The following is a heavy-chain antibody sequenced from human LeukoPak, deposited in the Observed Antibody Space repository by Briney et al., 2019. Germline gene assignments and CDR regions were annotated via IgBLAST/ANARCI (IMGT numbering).Heavy chain of an antibody. CDR3: ARAIASSGSRLFDY. D-gene: IGHD3-10*01. CDR2: IYYSGST. Sequence: SQTLSLTCTVSGGSISSGDYYWSCIRQPPGKGLEWIGYIYYSGSTYYTPSLKSRVTISLDTSKTQYSLRLSSVTAADTAVYYCARAIASSGSRLFDYWGQGTLVTVSS. V-gene: IGHV4-30-4*01. CDR1: GGSISSGDYY. J-gene: IGHJ4*02.